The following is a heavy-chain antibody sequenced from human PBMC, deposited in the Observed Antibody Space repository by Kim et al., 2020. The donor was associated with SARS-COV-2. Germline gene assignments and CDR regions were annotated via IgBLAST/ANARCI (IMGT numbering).Heavy chain of an antibody. D-gene: IGHD1-26*01. CDR3: SRELAGAADY. V-gene: IGHV3-74*01. J-gene: IGHJ4*02. Sequence: NYADSVKGRHTISRDNARSTLYLQMSSLRVEDTGVYYCSRELAGAADYWGQGTLVAVSS.